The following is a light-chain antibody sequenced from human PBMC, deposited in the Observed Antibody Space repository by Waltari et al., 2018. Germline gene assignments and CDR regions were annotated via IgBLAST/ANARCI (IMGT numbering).Light chain of an antibody. CDR2: GAS. Sequence: EIVMTQSPATLSVSPGERATLSCRASQSVSSKLAWYQQKPGQAPRLPIYGASTRATGIPARFSGSGSETEFTLTISSLQSEDFAVYYCQQYNNWPPLTFGGGTKVEIK. V-gene: IGKV3-15*01. CDR3: QQYNNWPPLT. CDR1: QSVSSK. J-gene: IGKJ4*01.